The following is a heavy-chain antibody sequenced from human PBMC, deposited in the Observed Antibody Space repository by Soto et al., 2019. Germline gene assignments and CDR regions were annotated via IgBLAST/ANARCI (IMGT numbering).Heavy chain of an antibody. Sequence: QVQLQESGPGLVKPSETLSLTCTVSGGSISSHYWSWIRKPPGEGLEWVGRAYYSGSPSYNHYLNSRVTIHIVTSKNQFSLKLNAVTAAGTAVDYGAIHWGGDYWGQGTLGHGSS. CDR2: AYYSGSP. D-gene: IGHD3-16*01. V-gene: IGHV4-59*08. CDR3: AIHWGGDY. CDR1: GGSISSHY. J-gene: IGHJ4*02.